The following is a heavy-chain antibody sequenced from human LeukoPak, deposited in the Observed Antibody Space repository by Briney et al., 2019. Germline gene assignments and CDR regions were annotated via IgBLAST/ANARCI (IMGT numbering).Heavy chain of an antibody. V-gene: IGHV3-30*18. D-gene: IGHD3-10*01. CDR2: ISYDGSNK. CDR1: GFTFSSYG. J-gene: IGHJ4*02. CDR3: AKDGSGTIGYYFDY. Sequence: PGGSLRLSCAASGFTFSSYGMHWVRQAPGKGLEWVAVISYDGSNKYYADSVKGRFTISRDNYKNTLYLQMNSLRAEDTAVYYCAKDGSGTIGYYFDYWGQGTLVTVSS.